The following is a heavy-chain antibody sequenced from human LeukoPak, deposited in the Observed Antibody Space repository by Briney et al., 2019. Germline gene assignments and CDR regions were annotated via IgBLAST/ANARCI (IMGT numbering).Heavy chain of an antibody. D-gene: IGHD3-22*01. CDR2: ITRSNYI. J-gene: IGHJ3*02. V-gene: IGHV3-21*06. Sequence: GGSLRLSCAASGFTFSSYSMNWVRQAPGKGLEWVSSITRSNYIYYADSVKGRFTISRDNAKNSLYLQMNSLRAEDTAVYYCAGYASSGRRDAFEIWGQGTMVTVSS. CDR3: AGYASSGRRDAFEI. CDR1: GFTFSSYS.